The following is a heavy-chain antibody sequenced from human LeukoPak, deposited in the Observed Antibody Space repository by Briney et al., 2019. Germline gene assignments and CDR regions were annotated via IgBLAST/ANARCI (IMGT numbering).Heavy chain of an antibody. Sequence: ASVKVSCKASGYTFTGYYMHWVRQAPGQGLEWMGWINPNSGGTNYAQKFQGRVTMTRDTSISTAYMELSRLRSDDTAVYYCARGSALRYFDWLVRPSNWFDPWGQGTLVTVSS. CDR1: GYTFTGYY. CDR3: ARGSALRYFDWLVRPSNWFDP. CDR2: INPNSGGT. V-gene: IGHV1-2*02. J-gene: IGHJ5*02. D-gene: IGHD3-9*01.